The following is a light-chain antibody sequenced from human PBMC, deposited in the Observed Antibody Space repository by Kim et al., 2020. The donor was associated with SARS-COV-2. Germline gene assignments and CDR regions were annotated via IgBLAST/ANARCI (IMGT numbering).Light chain of an antibody. CDR1: QGISNY. Sequence: ASVGDRVTITCRASQGISNYLAWYQQKPGKVPKLLIYAASTLQSGVPSRFSGSGSGTDFTLTISSLQPEDVATYCCQKYNSAPQTFGQGTKVDIK. CDR3: QKYNSAPQT. CDR2: AAS. J-gene: IGKJ1*01. V-gene: IGKV1-27*01.